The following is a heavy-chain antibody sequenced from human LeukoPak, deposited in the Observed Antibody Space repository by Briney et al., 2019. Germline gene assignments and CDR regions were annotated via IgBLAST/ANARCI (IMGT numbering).Heavy chain of an antibody. CDR2: ISSSSDAT. CDR1: GFTFSSYS. D-gene: IGHD5-12*01. V-gene: IGHV3-48*02. CDR3: ARAMRSGYDY. J-gene: IGHJ4*02. Sequence: GGSLRLSCAASGFTFSSYSMNWVRQAPGKGLEWVSYISSSSDATHYADSVKGRFTISRDNAKNSLYLEMNSLRDEDTAVYYCARAMRSGYDYWGQGTLVTVSA.